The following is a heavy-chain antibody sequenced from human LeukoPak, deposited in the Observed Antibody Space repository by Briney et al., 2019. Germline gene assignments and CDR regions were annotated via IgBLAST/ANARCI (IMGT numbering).Heavy chain of an antibody. J-gene: IGHJ6*03. D-gene: IGHD1-1*01. CDR1: GFTFSSYW. V-gene: IGHV3-7*01. Sequence: GGSPRLSCAASGFTFSSYWMSWVRQAPGKGLEWVANIKQDGSEQYYVDSVKGRFTISRDNAKNSLYLQMNSLRAEDTAVYYCARVFGTTAWYMDVWGKGTTVTASS. CDR2: IKQDGSEQ. CDR3: ARVFGTTAWYMDV.